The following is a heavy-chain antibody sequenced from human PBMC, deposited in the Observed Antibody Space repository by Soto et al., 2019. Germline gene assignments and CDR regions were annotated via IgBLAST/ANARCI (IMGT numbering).Heavy chain of an antibody. D-gene: IGHD1-7*01. CDR1: CRSISSGDSS. CDR2: MYHSGTT. V-gene: IGHV4-30-2*01. CDR3: ARGELGTTTYALNI. J-gene: IGHJ3*02. Sequence: SQTLSLTCAVSCRSISSGDSSWSWLRQAPGKGLEWIGYMYHSGTTYYNPSLKSRVTISVDRSKNQLSLKLSSVTAADKAVYYCARGELGTTTYALNIRGQGTRVTV.